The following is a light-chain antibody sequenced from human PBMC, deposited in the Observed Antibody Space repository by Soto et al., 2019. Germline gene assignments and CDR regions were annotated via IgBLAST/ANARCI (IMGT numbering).Light chain of an antibody. Sequence: QSALTQPPSASGSPGQSVTISCTGTSSDIGGYNYVSWYQQHPGKAPKLMIYDVNKRPSGVPYRFSGSKSGNTASLTVSGLQAEDEADYYCSSYAGSNNFVLFGGGTQLTVL. CDR1: SSDIGGYNY. CDR3: SSYAGSNNFVL. J-gene: IGLJ2*01. V-gene: IGLV2-8*01. CDR2: DVN.